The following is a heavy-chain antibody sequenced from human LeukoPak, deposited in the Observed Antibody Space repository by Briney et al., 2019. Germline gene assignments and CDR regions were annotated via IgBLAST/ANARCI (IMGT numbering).Heavy chain of an antibody. Sequence: GGSLRLSCAASGFTFSSYGMHWVRQAPGKGLEWVAVISYDGSNKYYADSVKGRFTISRDNSKNTLYLQMSSLRAEDTTVYYCARGEPLTGLGYWGQGTLVTVSS. CDR3: ARGEPLTGLGY. V-gene: IGHV3-30*03. CDR2: ISYDGSNK. CDR1: GFTFSSYG. J-gene: IGHJ4*02. D-gene: IGHD3-9*01.